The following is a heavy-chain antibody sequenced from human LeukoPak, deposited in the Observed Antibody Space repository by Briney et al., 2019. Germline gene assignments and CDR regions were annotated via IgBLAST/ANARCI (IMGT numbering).Heavy chain of an antibody. V-gene: IGHV4-39*07. CDR1: GGSISSSSYH. CDR2: IYYSGST. D-gene: IGHD2-15*01. J-gene: IGHJ4*02. CDR3: ARVGCSGGSCYSGDRGNFDY. Sequence: SETLSLTCTVSGGSISSSSYHWGWIRQPPGKGLEWIGSIYYSGSTYYNPSLKSRVTISVDTSKNQFSLKLSYVTAADTAVYYCARVGCSGGSCYSGDRGNFDYWGQGTLVTVSS.